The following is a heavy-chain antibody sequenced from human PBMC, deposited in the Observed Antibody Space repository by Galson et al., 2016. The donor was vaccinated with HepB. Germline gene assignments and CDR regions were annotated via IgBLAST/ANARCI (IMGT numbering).Heavy chain of an antibody. CDR3: ARDRETGVPPPYYYYGMDV. J-gene: IGHJ6*02. Sequence: SLRLSCAASGFTFSAYWLSWVRQSPGKGLEWVASINQDGSARYYVDSAKGRFIISRDNARTSLPLQMNSLRSDDTAVYYCARDRETGVPPPYYYYGMDVWGQGTTVTVSS. V-gene: IGHV3-7*03. CDR1: GFTFSAYW. CDR2: INQDGSAR. D-gene: IGHD7-27*01.